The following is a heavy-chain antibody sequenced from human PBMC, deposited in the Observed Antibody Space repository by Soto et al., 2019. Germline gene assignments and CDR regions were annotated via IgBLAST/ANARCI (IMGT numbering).Heavy chain of an antibody. J-gene: IGHJ3*02. D-gene: IGHD3-22*01. CDR2: IIPIFGTA. CDR1: GGTFSSYA. V-gene: IGHV1-69*13. Sequence: SVKVSCKASGGTFSSYAISWVRQAPGQGLEWMGGIIPIFGTANYAQKFQGRVTITADESTSTAYMELSSLRSEDTAVYYCARDLYYYVSSGYVRIAFDIWSQGTMVTVSS. CDR3: ARDLYYYVSSGYVRIAFDI.